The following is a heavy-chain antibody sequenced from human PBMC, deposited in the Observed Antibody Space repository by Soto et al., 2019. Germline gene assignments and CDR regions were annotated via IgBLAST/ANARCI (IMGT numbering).Heavy chain of an antibody. CDR3: ARRLATALLDV. Sequence: KTSETLSLTCAVYGGSFSGYYWSWIRQPPGKGLEWIGEINHSGSTNYNPSLKSRVTISVDTSKNQFSLKLSSVTAADTAVYYCARRLATALLDVWGQGTTVTVSS. CDR1: GGSFSGYY. D-gene: IGHD3-16*01. J-gene: IGHJ6*02. V-gene: IGHV4-34*01. CDR2: INHSGST.